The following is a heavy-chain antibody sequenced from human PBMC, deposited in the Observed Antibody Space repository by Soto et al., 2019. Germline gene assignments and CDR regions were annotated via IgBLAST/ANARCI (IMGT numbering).Heavy chain of an antibody. CDR1: GYTFTGYY. J-gene: IGHJ6*02. D-gene: IGHD5-12*01. CDR2: INPNSGGT. Sequence: GASVKVSCKASGYTFTGYYMHWVRQAPGQGLEWMGWINPNSGGTNYAQKFQGWVTMTRDTSISTAYMELSRLRSDDTAVYYCAREMDSGYDFGDYYYGMDVWGQGTTVTVSS. V-gene: IGHV1-2*04. CDR3: AREMDSGYDFGDYYYGMDV.